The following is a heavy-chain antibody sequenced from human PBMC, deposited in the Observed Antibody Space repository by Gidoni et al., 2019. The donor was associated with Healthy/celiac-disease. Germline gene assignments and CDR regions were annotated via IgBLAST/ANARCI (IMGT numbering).Heavy chain of an antibody. Sequence: VQLVQSGAEVKKPGESLKISCKGSGYSFTSYWIGWVRQMPGKGLEWMGIIYPGDSDTRYSPSFQGQVTISADKSISTAYLQWSSLKASDTAMYYCARHPDYYDSSGYYYYFDYWGQGTLVTVSS. CDR1: GYSFTSYW. CDR2: IYPGDSDT. D-gene: IGHD3-22*01. V-gene: IGHV5-51*01. CDR3: ARHPDYYDSSGYYYYFDY. J-gene: IGHJ4*02.